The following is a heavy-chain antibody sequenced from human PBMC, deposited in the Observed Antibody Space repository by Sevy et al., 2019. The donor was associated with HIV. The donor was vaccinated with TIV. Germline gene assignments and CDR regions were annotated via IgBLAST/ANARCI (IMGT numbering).Heavy chain of an antibody. V-gene: IGHV3-15*01. CDR1: GFTFSNAW. D-gene: IGHD1-20*01. CDR3: TKNERDITVGGWGEEFDS. Sequence: GGSLRLSCGASGFTFSNAWMTWVRQAPGKGLEWVARIKSKSEGGTTDYAATVKGRFTISRGDTKNTLHLQIKSRKSAEDAVYYCTKNERDITVGGWGEEFDSWGQGTLVTVSS. J-gene: IGHJ4*02. CDR2: IKSKSEGGTT.